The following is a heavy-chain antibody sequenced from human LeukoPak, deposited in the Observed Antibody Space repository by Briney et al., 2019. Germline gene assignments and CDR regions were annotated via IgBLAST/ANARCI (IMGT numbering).Heavy chain of an antibody. V-gene: IGHV4-59*02. CDR1: GGSVSTYY. J-gene: IGHJ6*02. CDR2: IYYSGST. D-gene: IGHD4-17*01. Sequence: SETLSLTCSVSGGSVSTYYWSWIRQPPGKGLEWIAYIYYSGSTNYNPSLTSRVTISVDTSKNQSSLKLTSVTAADTAVYYCARSMTTMTPWDFFYNGMDVWGQGTTVTVSS. CDR3: ARSMTTMTPWDFFYNGMDV.